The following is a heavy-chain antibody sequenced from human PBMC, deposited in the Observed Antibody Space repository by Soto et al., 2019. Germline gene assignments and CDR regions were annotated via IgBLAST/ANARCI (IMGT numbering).Heavy chain of an antibody. V-gene: IGHV3-66*01. CDR1: GFSVSSTY. CDR2: ISNRGDT. D-gene: IGHD2-15*01. Sequence: EVQLVESGGGLVQPGGSLRLSCAASGFSVSSTYMNWVRQAPGKWLEWVAVISNRGDTHYADSVKGRFRLSRDISDNTLHLQMSTLGSEDTAVYYCAREPRYCSGGSCSITGDAYDIWGQGTMVTVS. J-gene: IGHJ3*02. CDR3: AREPRYCSGGSCSITGDAYDI.